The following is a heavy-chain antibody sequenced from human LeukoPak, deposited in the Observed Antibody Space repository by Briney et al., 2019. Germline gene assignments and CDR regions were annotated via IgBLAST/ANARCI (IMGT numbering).Heavy chain of an antibody. CDR2: INHSGST. D-gene: IGHD3-10*01. CDR1: GGSLSGYY. Sequence: SETLSLTCAVYGGSLSGYYWSWVRQPPGKGLEWIGEINHSGSTNYNPSLKSRVTISVDTSKNQFSLKLSSVTAADTAVYYCARGGRFGPRSWFDPWGQGTLVTVSS. J-gene: IGHJ5*02. V-gene: IGHV4-34*01. CDR3: ARGGRFGPRSWFDP.